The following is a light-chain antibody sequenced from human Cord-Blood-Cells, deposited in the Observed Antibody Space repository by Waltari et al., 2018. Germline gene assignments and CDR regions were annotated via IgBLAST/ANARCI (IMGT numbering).Light chain of an antibody. V-gene: IGLV2-14*01. Sequence: QPALPQPASESGSPGQSMNISCPGNSTDVGGDKEVSWYQQHPGKAPKPIIYDVSNRPSGVSNRFSGSKSGNPASLTISGLQAEEEADYYCSSYTSSSTYVFGTGTKVTVL. J-gene: IGLJ1*01. CDR2: DVS. CDR1: STDVGGDKE. CDR3: SSYTSSSTYV.